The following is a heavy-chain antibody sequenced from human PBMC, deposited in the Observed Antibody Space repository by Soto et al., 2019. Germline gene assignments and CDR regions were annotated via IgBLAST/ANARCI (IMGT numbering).Heavy chain of an antibody. Sequence: QVQLQESGPGLVKPSQTLSLTCTVSGDSISSGGYFWNWIRQHPGKGLEWIGYIYYSGSTDYNPSLESRVTISVDTSKTQFPLKLSSVAAADADVYYCARGLGIWGQGTLVTVSS. J-gene: IGHJ4*02. CDR2: IYYSGST. CDR3: ARGLGI. CDR1: GDSISSGGYF. V-gene: IGHV4-31*03.